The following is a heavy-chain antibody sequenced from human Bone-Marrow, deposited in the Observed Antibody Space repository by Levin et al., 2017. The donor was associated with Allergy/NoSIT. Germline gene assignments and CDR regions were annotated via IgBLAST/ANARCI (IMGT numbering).Heavy chain of an antibody. Sequence: SETLSLTCTVSGASTSSFYWSWIRQPPGKGLEWIGYIYYSGSTNYSPSLKSRVSMSADMSRNQVYLTMSSVTAADTAVYYCARQAVPAAMNGFDSWGQGTLVTVSS. V-gene: IGHV4-59*08. J-gene: IGHJ5*01. D-gene: IGHD2-2*01. CDR1: GASTSSFY. CDR3: ARQAVPAAMNGFDS. CDR2: IYYSGST.